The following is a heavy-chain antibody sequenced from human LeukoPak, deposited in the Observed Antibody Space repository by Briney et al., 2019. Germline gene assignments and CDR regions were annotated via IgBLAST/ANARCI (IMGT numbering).Heavy chain of an antibody. CDR1: GYTFTSYY. D-gene: IGHD6-13*01. V-gene: IGHV1-46*01. CDR2: INPSGGST. Sequence: ASVNVSCKASGYTFTSYYMHWVRQAPGQGLEWMGIINPSGGSTSYAQKFQGRVTMTRDTSTSTVYMELSSLRSEDMAVYYCARDQEQQPYDYWGQGTLVTVSS. CDR3: ARDQEQQPYDY. J-gene: IGHJ4*02.